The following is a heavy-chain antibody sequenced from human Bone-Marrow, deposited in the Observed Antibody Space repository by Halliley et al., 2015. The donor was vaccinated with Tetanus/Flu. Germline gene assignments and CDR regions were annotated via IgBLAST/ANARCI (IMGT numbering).Heavy chain of an antibody. CDR1: GFTVTGNY. CDR3: AGTFRSFPSYFDY. Sequence: LSLTCAVSGFTVTGNYMSWVRQAPGKGLEWVSVIYSGGRSFYADSVKGRFTISRDNSKNTLFLQMNSLRAEDTALYYCAGTFRSFPSYFDYWGPGSVVTVSS. J-gene: IGHJ4*02. D-gene: IGHD3-16*01. V-gene: IGHV3-53*01. CDR2: IYSGGRS.